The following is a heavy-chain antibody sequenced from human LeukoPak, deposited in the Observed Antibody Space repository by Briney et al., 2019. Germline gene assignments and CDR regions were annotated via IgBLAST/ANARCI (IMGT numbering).Heavy chain of an antibody. J-gene: IGHJ6*03. V-gene: IGHV1-18*01. D-gene: IGHD4-17*01. Sequence: ASVKVSCKASGYTFTSYGISWVRQAPGQGLEWMGWISAYNGNTNYAQKLQGRVTMTTDTSTSTAYMELRSLRSDDTAVYYCAKDEYGDPIYYYYYMDVWGKGTTVTISS. CDR2: ISAYNGNT. CDR3: AKDEYGDPIYYYYYMDV. CDR1: GYTFTSYG.